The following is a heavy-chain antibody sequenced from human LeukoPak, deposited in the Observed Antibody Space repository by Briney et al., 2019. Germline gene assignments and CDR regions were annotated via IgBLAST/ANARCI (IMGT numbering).Heavy chain of an antibody. CDR1: GGSISSYY. CDR2: IFYSGST. Sequence: KPSETLSLTCTVSGGSISSYYWSWIRQPPGKGLEWIGYIFYSGSTYYNPSLKSRVTISVDTSKNQFSLKLSSVTAADTAVYYCARLAAWYYFDYWGQGTLVTVSS. CDR3: ARLAAWYYFDY. J-gene: IGHJ4*02. V-gene: IGHV4-59*08.